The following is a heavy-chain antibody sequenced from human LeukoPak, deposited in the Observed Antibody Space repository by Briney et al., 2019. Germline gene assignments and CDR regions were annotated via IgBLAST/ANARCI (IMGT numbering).Heavy chain of an antibody. D-gene: IGHD2-8*02. CDR2: FDPEDGET. CDR3: ATSVVYAYWFDP. J-gene: IGHJ5*02. V-gene: IGHV1-24*01. CDR1: GYTLTELS. Sequence: ASVKVSCKVSGYTLTELSMHWVRQAPGKGLEWMGGFDPEDGETIYAQKFQGRVTMTEDTSTDTAYMELSSLRSEDTAVYYCATSVVYAYWFDPWGQGTLVTVSS.